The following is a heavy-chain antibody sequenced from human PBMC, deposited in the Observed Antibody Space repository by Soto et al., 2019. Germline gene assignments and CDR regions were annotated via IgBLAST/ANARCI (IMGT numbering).Heavy chain of an antibody. CDR1: GGSISSYY. D-gene: IGHD2-2*01. J-gene: IGHJ4*02. CDR3: ARHKCSSTRCYQTFDY. Sequence: QVQLQESGPGLVKPSETLSLTCTVSGGSISSYYWSWIRQPPGKGLEWIGYIYYSGSTNYNPSLKSRVTISVDTSKNQFSLRLSSVIAADTAVYYCARHKCSSTRCYQTFDYWGQGTLVTVSS. CDR2: IYYSGST. V-gene: IGHV4-59*08.